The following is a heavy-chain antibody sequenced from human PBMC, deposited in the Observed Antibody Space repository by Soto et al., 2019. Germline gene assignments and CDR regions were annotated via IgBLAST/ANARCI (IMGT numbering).Heavy chain of an antibody. CDR3: ARREVGAKNYFDS. CDR2: IYYSGST. Sequence: QLQLQESGPGLVKPSETLSLTCTVSGGSISSSSYYWGWIRQPPGKGLEWIGSIYYSGSTYYNPSLKSRVTISVDTSKNQFSLKLSSVTAADTAVYYCARREVGAKNYFDSWGQGTLVTVSS. V-gene: IGHV4-39*01. J-gene: IGHJ4*02. D-gene: IGHD1-26*01. CDR1: GGSISSSSYY.